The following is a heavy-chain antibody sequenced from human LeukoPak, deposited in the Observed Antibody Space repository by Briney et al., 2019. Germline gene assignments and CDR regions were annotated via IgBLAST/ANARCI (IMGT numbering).Heavy chain of an antibody. CDR2: IYHSGST. V-gene: IGHV4-30-2*01. J-gene: IGHJ4*02. D-gene: IGHD3-10*01. Sequence: SETLSLTCTVSGGSISSGGYYWSWIRQPPGKGLEWIGYIYHSGSTYYNPSLKSRVTISVDRSKNQFSLKLSSVTAADTAVYYCARAPQFGEPPSIEFDYWGQGTLVTVSS. CDR1: GGSISSGGYY. CDR3: ARAPQFGEPPSIEFDY.